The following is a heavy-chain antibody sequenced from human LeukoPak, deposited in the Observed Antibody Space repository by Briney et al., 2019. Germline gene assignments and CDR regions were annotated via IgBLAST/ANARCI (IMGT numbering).Heavy chain of an antibody. CDR3: ARTHIDAFGFFGGIGYFDY. CDR1: GFTFSNYC. Sequence: QAGGSLRLSCAASGFTFSNYCMNWVRQAPGKGLEWVSYISSGSSTIYYADSVQGRFTISRDNAKNSLYLQMNSLRAEDTAVYYCARTHIDAFGFFGGIGYFDYWGQGTLVTVSS. D-gene: IGHD3-10*01. CDR2: ISSGSSTI. V-gene: IGHV3-48*04. J-gene: IGHJ4*02.